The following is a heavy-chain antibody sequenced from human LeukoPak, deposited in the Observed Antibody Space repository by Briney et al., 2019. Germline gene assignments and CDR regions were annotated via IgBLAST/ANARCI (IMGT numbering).Heavy chain of an antibody. CDR2: IYISGST. Sequence: SQTLSLTCTVSGGSISSGSYYWRWIRQPAGKGLEWIGRIYISGSTNYSPSLKSRVTISVDTSKNQFSLKLSSVSAADTAVYYCARGGYSDSQGSRDAFDIWGQGTLITVSS. CDR3: ARGGYSDSQGSRDAFDI. CDR1: GGSISSGSYY. J-gene: IGHJ3*02. D-gene: IGHD3-22*01. V-gene: IGHV4-61*02.